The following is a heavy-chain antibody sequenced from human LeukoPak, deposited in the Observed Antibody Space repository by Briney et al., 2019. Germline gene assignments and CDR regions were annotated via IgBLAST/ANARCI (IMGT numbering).Heavy chain of an antibody. D-gene: IGHD4-11*01. V-gene: IGHV3-30*04. CDR3: ARDRGMTTNSFDY. CDR2: ISYDGSKK. J-gene: IGHJ4*02. CDR1: GFTFSSFA. Sequence: GGSLRLSCAASGFTFSSFAMHWVRQAPGKGLEWVTLISYDGSKKYYADSVKGRFTISRDNSKDTLFLQMNSLRSEDTAVYYCARDRGMTTNSFDYWAREPWSPSPQ.